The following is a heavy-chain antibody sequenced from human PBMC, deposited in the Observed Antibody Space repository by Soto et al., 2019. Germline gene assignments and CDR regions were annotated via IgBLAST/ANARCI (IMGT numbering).Heavy chain of an antibody. CDR2: IYPGDSDT. Sequence: GESLKISCKGSGYSFTSYWIGWVRQMPGKGLEWMGIIYPGDSDTRYSPSFQGQVTISADKSITTAYLQWSSLKASDTAMFYCARGGYSGNSKDPFYIWGPGTMVTVSS. V-gene: IGHV5-51*01. CDR1: GYSFTSYW. J-gene: IGHJ3*02. CDR3: ARGGYSGNSKDPFYI. D-gene: IGHD6-25*01.